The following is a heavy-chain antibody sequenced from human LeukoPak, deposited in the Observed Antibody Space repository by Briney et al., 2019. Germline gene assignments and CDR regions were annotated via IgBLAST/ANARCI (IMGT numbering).Heavy chain of an antibody. J-gene: IGHJ4*02. D-gene: IGHD1-26*01. CDR1: GGSISSGGYY. CDR3: ARVTALYSGSYDFDY. V-gene: IGHV4-31*03. Sequence: SETLSLTCTVSGGSISSGGYYWSWIRQHPGKGLEWIGYIYYSGSTYYNPSLKSRVTISVDTSKNQFSLKLSSVTAADTAVYYCARVTALYSGSYDFDYWGQGTLVTVSS. CDR2: IYYSGST.